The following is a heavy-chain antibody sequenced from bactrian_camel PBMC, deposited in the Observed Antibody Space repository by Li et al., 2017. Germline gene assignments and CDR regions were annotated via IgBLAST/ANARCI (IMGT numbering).Heavy chain of an antibody. D-gene: IGHD4*01. CDR1: GDIGRRYC. CDR2: IDHDGDT. Sequence: HVQLVESGGGSVQAGGSLRLPCAVSGDIGRRYCMGWFRQVPGNEREGVAFIDHDGDTSYIPSVKGRFTISSDTAKNTLWLQMTSLKPEDTAMYYCAAASSYYSDWVEGAWSVPLHDGEYNYWSQGTQVTVS. V-gene: IGHV3S53*01. J-gene: IGHJ4*01. CDR3: AAASSYYSDWVEGAWSVPLHDGEYNY.